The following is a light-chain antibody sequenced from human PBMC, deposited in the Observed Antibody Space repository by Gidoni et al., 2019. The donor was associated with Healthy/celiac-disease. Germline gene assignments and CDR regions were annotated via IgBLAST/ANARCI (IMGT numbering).Light chain of an antibody. V-gene: IGKV3-11*01. Sequence: EIVLTQSPATLSLSPGERATLSCRATQSVSSYLAWYQHKPGQAPRLLIYAASNRATGIQARFSGSGSGTDFTLTIGTLEPEDFAVYYCQHRGTFGQGTKVEIK. J-gene: IGKJ1*01. CDR2: AAS. CDR1: QSVSSY. CDR3: QHRGT.